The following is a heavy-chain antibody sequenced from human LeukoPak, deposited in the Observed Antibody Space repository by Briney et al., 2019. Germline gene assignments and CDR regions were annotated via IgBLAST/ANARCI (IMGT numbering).Heavy chain of an antibody. D-gene: IGHD5-18*01. J-gene: IGHJ3*02. CDR2: ISFDGSYK. CDR3: AKGVDTATLHGAFDI. Sequence: GGSLRLSCAASGFTFSSHGMHWVRQAPGKGLEWVGVISFDGSYKYYADSVKGRFTISRDNSKNTLYLQMNSLRAEDTAVYYCAKGVDTATLHGAFDIWGQGTMVTVSS. V-gene: IGHV3-30*18. CDR1: GFTFSSHG.